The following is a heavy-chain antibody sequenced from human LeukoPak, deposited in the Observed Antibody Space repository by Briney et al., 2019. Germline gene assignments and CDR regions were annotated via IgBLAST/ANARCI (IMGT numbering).Heavy chain of an antibody. V-gene: IGHV3-23*01. CDR2: ISGSGGST. D-gene: IGHD3-10*01. J-gene: IGHJ4*02. Sequence: GGSLRLSCGASGFTFSSYAMSWVRQAPGKGLEWVSVISGSGGSTNYADSVKGRFTISRDNSKNTLYLQMNSLRAEDTAAYYCAKGRYYVSKRDSFDYWGRGTLVTDSS. CDR1: GFTFSSYA. CDR3: AKGRYYVSKRDSFDY.